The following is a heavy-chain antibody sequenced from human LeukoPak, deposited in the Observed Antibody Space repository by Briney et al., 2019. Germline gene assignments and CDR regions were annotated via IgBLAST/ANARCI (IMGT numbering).Heavy chain of an antibody. V-gene: IGHV1-8*02. CDR3: ARDRPPLYCSSTSCYTGYFDY. J-gene: IGHJ4*02. Sequence: ASVKVSCKASGYTFTSYDINWVRQATGQGLEWMGWMNPNSGNTGYAQKFQGRVTMTRDTSTSTVYMELSSLRSEDTAVYYCARDRPPLYCSSTSCYTGYFDYWGQGTLVTVSS. CDR1: GYTFTSYD. D-gene: IGHD2-2*02. CDR2: MNPNSGNT.